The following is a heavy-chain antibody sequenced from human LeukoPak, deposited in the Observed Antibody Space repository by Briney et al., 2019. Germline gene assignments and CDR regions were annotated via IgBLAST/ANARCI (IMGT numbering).Heavy chain of an antibody. J-gene: IGHJ4*02. V-gene: IGHV3-9*01. CDR2: ISWNSGSI. D-gene: IGHD2-21*02. Sequence: AGGSLRLSYAASGFTFDDYAMHWVRHAPGKGLEWVSGISWNSGSIGYADSVKGRFTISRDNAKNSLYLQMNSLRAEDTALYYCAKDIGVVVTYIDYWGQGTLVTVSS. CDR3: AKDIGVVVTYIDY. CDR1: GFTFDDYA.